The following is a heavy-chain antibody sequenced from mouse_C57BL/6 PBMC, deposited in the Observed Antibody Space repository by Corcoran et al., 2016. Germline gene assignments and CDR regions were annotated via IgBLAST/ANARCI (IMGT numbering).Heavy chain of an antibody. V-gene: IGHV3-6*01. J-gene: IGHJ4*01. Sequence: DVQLQESGPGLVKPSQSLSLTCSVTGYSITSGYYWNWIRQFPGNKLEWMGYISYDGSNNYNPSLKNRISITRDTSKNQFFLKLSSVTTEDTATYYCAREGGIYYDYEDYWGQGTSVTVSS. CDR1: GYSITSGYY. CDR3: AREGGIYYDYEDY. D-gene: IGHD2-4*01. CDR2: ISYDGSN.